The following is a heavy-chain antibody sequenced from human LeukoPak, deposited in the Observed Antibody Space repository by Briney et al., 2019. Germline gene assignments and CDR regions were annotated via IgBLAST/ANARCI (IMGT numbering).Heavy chain of an antibody. D-gene: IGHD3-22*01. CDR1: GFTFGSYS. CDR2: ISSSSSTI. V-gene: IGHV3-48*04. CDR3: ARGGYYDSSGYYKYFQH. J-gene: IGHJ1*01. Sequence: GGSLRLSCAASGFTFGSYSMNWVRQAPGKGLEWVSYISSSSSTIHYADSVKGRFTISRDNAKNSLYLQMDSLRAEDTAVYYCARGGYYDSSGYYKYFQHWGQGTLVTVSS.